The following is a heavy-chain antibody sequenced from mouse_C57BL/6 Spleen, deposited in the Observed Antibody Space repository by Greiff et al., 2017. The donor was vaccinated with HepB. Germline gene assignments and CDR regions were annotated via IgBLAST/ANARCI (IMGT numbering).Heavy chain of an antibody. D-gene: IGHD1-1*01. CDR1: GYSFTSYY. V-gene: IGHV1-66*01. CDR2: IYPGSGNT. Sequence: QVQLQQSGPELVKPGASVKISCKASGYSFTSYYIHWVKQRPGQGLEWIGWIYPGSGNTKYNEKFKGKATLTADTSSSTAYMQLSSLTSGDSAVYYCAVLYYYGSSWYFDYWGQGTTLTVSS. CDR3: AVLYYYGSSWYFDY. J-gene: IGHJ2*01.